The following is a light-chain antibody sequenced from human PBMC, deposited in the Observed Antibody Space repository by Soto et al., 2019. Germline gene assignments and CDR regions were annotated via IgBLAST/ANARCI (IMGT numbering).Light chain of an antibody. J-gene: IGKJ2*01. V-gene: IGKV1-33*01. CDR3: QQNHNLPPT. CDR1: QDISNY. Sequence: DIQMTQSPSSLSASVGDRVTITCQASQDISNYLNWYQQKPGKAPKLLIYDASNLETGVPSRFSGSGSGTDFTFTISSLQPEDIATYYCQQNHNLPPTFGQGTKLEIK. CDR2: DAS.